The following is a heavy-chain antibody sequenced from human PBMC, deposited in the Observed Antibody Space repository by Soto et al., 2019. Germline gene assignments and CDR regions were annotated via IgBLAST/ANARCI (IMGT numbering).Heavy chain of an antibody. CDR3: ARGSSGGSWNYYYYYMDV. CDR1: GGSISSYY. J-gene: IGHJ6*03. D-gene: IGHD2-15*01. V-gene: IGHV4-59*12. CDR2: IYYSGST. Sequence: SETLSLTCTVSGGSISSYYWSWIRQPPGKGLEWIGYIYYSGSTNYNPSLKSRVTISVDTSKNQFSLKLSSVTAADTAVYYCARGSSGGSWNYYYYYMDVWGKGTTVTVSS.